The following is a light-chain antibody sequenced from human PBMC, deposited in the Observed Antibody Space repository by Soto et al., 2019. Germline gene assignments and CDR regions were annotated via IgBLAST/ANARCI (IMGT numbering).Light chain of an antibody. CDR3: GSYTGSSSLYV. CDR1: SSDVGGYNY. V-gene: IGLV2-14*01. Sequence: QSALTQPASVSGSPGQSITISCTGTSSDVGGYNYVSWYQQHPGKAPKLMIYEVSNRPSGVSHRFSGSKSGNTASLTISGLQADEEADYYRGSYTGSSSLYVFGTGTKVTVL. CDR2: EVS. J-gene: IGLJ1*01.